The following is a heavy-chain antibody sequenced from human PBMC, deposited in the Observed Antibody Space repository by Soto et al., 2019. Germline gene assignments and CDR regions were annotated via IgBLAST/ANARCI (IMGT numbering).Heavy chain of an antibody. V-gene: IGHV1-3*01. J-gene: IGHJ4*02. D-gene: IGHD2-21*02. Sequence: QVQLVQSGAEGKKPGASVKVSCKASGYTFTSYAMHWVRQAPGQRLEWMGWINAGNGNTKYSQKFQGXVXXXRXXSASTAYMELSSLRSEDTAVYYCARSIVVVTALDYWGQGTLVTVSS. CDR1: GYTFTSYA. CDR2: INAGNGNT. CDR3: ARSIVVVTALDY.